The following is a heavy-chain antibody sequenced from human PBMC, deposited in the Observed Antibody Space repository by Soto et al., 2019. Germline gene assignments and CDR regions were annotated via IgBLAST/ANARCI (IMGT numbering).Heavy chain of an antibody. D-gene: IGHD4-4*01. J-gene: IGHJ4*02. V-gene: IGHV1-2*04. CDR2: INPNSGGT. Sequence: GASVKVSCKASGYTFTGYYMHWVRQAPGQGLEWMGWINPNSGGTNYAQKFQGWVTMTRDTSISTAYMELSRLRSDDTAVYYCARPYSNYVNGLHYWGQGTLVTVSS. CDR3: ARPYSNYVNGLHY. CDR1: GYTFTGYY.